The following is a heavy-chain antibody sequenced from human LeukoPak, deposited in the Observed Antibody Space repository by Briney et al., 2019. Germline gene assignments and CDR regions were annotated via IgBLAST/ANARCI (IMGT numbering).Heavy chain of an antibody. CDR1: GFTFSSYA. Sequence: GGSLRLSCAASGFTFSSYAMSWVRPAPGKGLEWVSAISGSGGSTYYADSVKGRFTISRDNSKNTLYLQMNSLRAEDTAVYYCAPIIVVVITTFDYWGQGTPVTVSS. CDR2: ISGSGGST. D-gene: IGHD3-22*01. J-gene: IGHJ4*02. CDR3: APIIVVVITTFDY. V-gene: IGHV3-23*01.